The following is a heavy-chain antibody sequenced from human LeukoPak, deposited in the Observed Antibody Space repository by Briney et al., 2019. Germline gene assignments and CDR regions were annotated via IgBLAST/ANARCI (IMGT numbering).Heavy chain of an antibody. V-gene: IGHV7-4-1*02. J-gene: IGHJ4*02. D-gene: IGHD3-3*01. CDR3: ARVIYDFWSEQNLDY. Sequence: ASVKVSCKASGYTFTGYYMHWVRQAPGQGLEWMGWINTNTGNPTYAQGFTGRFVFSLDTSVSTAYLQISSLKAEDTAVYYCARVIYDFWSEQNLDYWGQGTLVTVSS. CDR1: GYTFTGYY. CDR2: INTNTGNP.